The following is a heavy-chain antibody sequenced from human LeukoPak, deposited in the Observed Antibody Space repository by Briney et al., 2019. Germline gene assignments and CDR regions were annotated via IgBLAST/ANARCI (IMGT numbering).Heavy chain of an antibody. V-gene: IGHV3-53*05. CDR1: GFTVSSDY. CDR2: IYSGGST. Sequence: GGSLRLSCAASGFTVSSDYISWVRQAPGKGLEWVSVIYSGGSTYYADSVKGRFTISRDKSKNTVYLQMNSLRFEDTAMYYCARNWFDPWGQGTLVTVSS. CDR3: ARNWFDP. J-gene: IGHJ5*02.